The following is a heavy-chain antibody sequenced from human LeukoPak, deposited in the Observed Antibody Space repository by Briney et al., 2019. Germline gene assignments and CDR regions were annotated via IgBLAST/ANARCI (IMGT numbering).Heavy chain of an antibody. CDR1: GFTFSSYD. V-gene: IGHV3-30*18. Sequence: GRSLRLSCAASGFTFSSYDMHWVRQAPGKGLEWVAVISYDGSNKYYADSVKGRFTISRDNSKNTLYLQMNSLRAEDTAVYYCAKDFSSGWTFDYWGQGTLVTVSS. J-gene: IGHJ4*02. CDR3: AKDFSSGWTFDY. D-gene: IGHD6-19*01. CDR2: ISYDGSNK.